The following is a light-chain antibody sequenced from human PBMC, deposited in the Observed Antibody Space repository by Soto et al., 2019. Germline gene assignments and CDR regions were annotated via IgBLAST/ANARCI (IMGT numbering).Light chain of an antibody. CDR3: SSFTGSSTWV. J-gene: IGLJ3*02. V-gene: IGLV2-14*01. CDR2: EVN. CDR1: SSDVGGHNR. Sequence: QSALTQTASVSGSPGQSITISCTGTSSDVGGHNRVSWSQQHPGRAPKLIIYEVNKRPSGVSTRFSGSKSGNTASLTISGLQPDDEADYYCSSFTGSSTWVFGGGTKLTVL.